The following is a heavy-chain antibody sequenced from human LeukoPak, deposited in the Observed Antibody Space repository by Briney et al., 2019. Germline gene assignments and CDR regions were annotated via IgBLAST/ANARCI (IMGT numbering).Heavy chain of an antibody. V-gene: IGHV3-48*03. D-gene: IGHD2-2*01. J-gene: IGHJ3*02. CDR2: ISSSGSTI. CDR1: GFTFSSYE. CDR3: ASRLYCSSTSCYETGAFDI. Sequence: PGGSLRLSCAASGFTFSSYEMNWVRQAPGKGLEWVSYISSSGSTIYYADSVMGRFTISRDNAKNSLYLQMNSLRAEDTAVYYCASRLYCSSTSCYETGAFDIWGQGTMVTVSS.